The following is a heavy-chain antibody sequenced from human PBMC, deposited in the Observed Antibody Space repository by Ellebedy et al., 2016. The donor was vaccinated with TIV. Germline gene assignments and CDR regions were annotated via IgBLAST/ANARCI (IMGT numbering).Heavy chain of an antibody. CDR3: ASGDYGDYYHYGMDV. CDR1: GFIFSSYG. V-gene: IGHV3-30*03. CDR2: ISYDGSFK. J-gene: IGHJ6*02. Sequence: GESLKISCAASGFIFSSYGMHWVRQAPGKGLEWVAVISYDGSFKYYADSVKGRITISRDNSKDTLYLQMNSLRPEDTAVYYGASGDYGDYYHYGMDVWGQGTTVTVSS. D-gene: IGHD4-17*01.